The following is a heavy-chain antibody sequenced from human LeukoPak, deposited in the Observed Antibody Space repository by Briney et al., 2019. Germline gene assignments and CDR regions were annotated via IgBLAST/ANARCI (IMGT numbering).Heavy chain of an antibody. CDR3: AKGLYSYNDY. CDR1: GFTFSSYA. J-gene: IGHJ4*02. CDR2: ISYDGSNK. Sequence: GGSLRLSCAASGFTFSSYAMHWVRQAPGKGLEWVAVISYDGSNKYYADSVKGRFTISRDNSKNTLYLQMNSLRAEDTAVYYCAKGLYSYNDYWGQGTLVTVSS. V-gene: IGHV3-30-3*01. D-gene: IGHD5-18*01.